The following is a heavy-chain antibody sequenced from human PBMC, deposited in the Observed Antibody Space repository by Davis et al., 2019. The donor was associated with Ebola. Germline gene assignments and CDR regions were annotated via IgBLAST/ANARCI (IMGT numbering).Heavy chain of an antibody. Sequence: AASVKVSCKASGYTFTSYAMHWVRQAPGQGLEWMGWISAFNGNTNYAQKLQGRVTMTKDTSTNTAYMELRSLRSGDTALYFCAGYTSAWGAFDIWGQGTMVAVSS. D-gene: IGHD6-19*01. J-gene: IGHJ3*02. CDR3: AGYTSAWGAFDI. V-gene: IGHV1-18*01. CDR1: GYTFTSYA. CDR2: ISAFNGNT.